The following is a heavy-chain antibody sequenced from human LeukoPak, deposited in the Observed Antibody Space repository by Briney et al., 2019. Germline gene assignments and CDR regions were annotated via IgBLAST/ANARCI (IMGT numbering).Heavy chain of an antibody. CDR3: SGRKDYFYYGMDV. J-gene: IGHJ6*02. Sequence: SVKVSCKASGGTFSSYTITWVRQAPGQGLEWMGRVLPIFGIVHYAQRFQGGVTITADKSTSTAYMEMSTLRSEDTAVYYCSGRKDYFYYGMDVWGQGTTVTVSS. V-gene: IGHV1-69*02. CDR2: VLPIFGIV. CDR1: GGTFSSYT.